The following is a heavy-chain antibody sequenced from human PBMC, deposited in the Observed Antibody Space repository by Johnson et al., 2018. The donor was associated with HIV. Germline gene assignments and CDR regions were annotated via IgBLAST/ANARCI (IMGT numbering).Heavy chain of an antibody. CDR3: ARGDGYRRAFDI. Sequence: VQLVESGGGLVQPGGSLRLSCAASGFTFSSYAMSWVRQAPGKGLEWVSVISGSGNSIYYADSVKGRFTISRDNAKNSLYLQMNSLRAEDTAVYYCARGDGYRRAFDIWGQGTMVTVSS. CDR1: GFTFSSYA. V-gene: IGHV3-23*04. D-gene: IGHD1-1*01. J-gene: IGHJ3*02. CDR2: ISGSGNSI.